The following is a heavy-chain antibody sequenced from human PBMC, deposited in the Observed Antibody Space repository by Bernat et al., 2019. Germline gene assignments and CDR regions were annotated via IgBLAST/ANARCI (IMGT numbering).Heavy chain of an antibody. J-gene: IGHJ6*03. D-gene: IGHD6-19*01. Sequence: QLQLQESGPGLVKPSETLSLTCTVSGGSISSSSYYWGWIRQPPGKGLEWIGSIYYSGSTYYNPSLKSRVTISVDTSKNQFSLKLSSVTAADTAVYYCARVVGSGWYLSGYYYYYYMDVWGKGTTVTVSS. CDR2: IYYSGST. V-gene: IGHV4-39*01. CDR1: GGSISSSSYY. CDR3: ARVVGSGWYLSGYYYYYYMDV.